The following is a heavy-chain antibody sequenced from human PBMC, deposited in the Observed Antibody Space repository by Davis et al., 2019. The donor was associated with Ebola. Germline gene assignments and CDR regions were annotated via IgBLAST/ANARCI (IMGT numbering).Heavy chain of an antibody. Sequence: ASVKVSCKASGYIFTSYGISWVRQAPGQGLEWMGWISAYNGNTNYAQKLQGRVTMTTDTSTSTAYMELRSLRSEDTAVYYCARDRNIIGYSSGWAKGGIDPWGQGTLVTVSS. D-gene: IGHD6-19*01. CDR1: GYIFTSYG. J-gene: IGHJ5*02. V-gene: IGHV1-18*01. CDR3: ARDRNIIGYSSGWAKGGIDP. CDR2: ISAYNGNT.